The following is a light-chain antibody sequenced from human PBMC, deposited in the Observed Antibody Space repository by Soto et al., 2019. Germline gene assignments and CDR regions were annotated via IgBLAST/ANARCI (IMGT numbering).Light chain of an antibody. Sequence: QSVLTQPASVSGSPGQSITISCTGTSSDVGGYNYVSWYQQHPGKAPKVMIYEVSNRPSGVSNRFSGSKSGNTASLTISGLQAEDEADYYCAAWDDSLNGLLFGGGTKLTVL. CDR2: EVS. J-gene: IGLJ3*02. CDR1: SSDVGGYNY. CDR3: AAWDDSLNGLL. V-gene: IGLV2-14*01.